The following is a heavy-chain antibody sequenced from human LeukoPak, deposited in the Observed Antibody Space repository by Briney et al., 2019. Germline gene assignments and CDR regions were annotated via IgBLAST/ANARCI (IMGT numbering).Heavy chain of an antibody. Sequence: PSETLSLTCTVSGGSISSSSYDWGWIRQPPGKGLEWIGSIYYSGSTYYNPSLKSRVTISVDTSKNQFSLKLSSVTAADTAVYYCARWYDYVWGSYRNIPLDYWGQGTLVTVSS. CDR1: GGSISSSSYD. CDR3: ARWYDYVWGSYRNIPLDY. J-gene: IGHJ4*02. V-gene: IGHV4-39*01. CDR2: IYYSGST. D-gene: IGHD3-16*02.